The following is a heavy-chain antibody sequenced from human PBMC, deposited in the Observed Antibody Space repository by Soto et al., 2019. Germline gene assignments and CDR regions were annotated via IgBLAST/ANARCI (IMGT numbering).Heavy chain of an antibody. D-gene: IGHD5-18*01. V-gene: IGHV4-30-2*01. Sequence: QLQLQESGSGLVKPSQTLSLTCAVSGGSISSGGYSWSWLRQPPGKGLEWIGYIYHSGSTYYHPSLKGGVTISVDRSKNKFSLKLSYVTAADTAVYYCARVGRGYSYCKDGAFDYWGQGTLVTVSS. CDR1: GGSISSGGYS. J-gene: IGHJ4*02. CDR3: ARVGRGYSYCKDGAFDY. CDR2: IYHSGST.